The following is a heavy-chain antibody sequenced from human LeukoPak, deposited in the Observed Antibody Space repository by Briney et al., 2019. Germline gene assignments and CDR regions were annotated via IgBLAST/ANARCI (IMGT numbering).Heavy chain of an antibody. Sequence: SETLSLTCAVSGGSINNHYWGWIRQPPGKGLQWIGDIYYTGKNNYNPSLKSRVTISLDTSKDHLSLKLTSVLAADTAIYYCVRRDSGWNYFDYWGQGILVTVS. CDR2: IYYTGKN. CDR3: VRRDSGWNYFDY. J-gene: IGHJ4*02. V-gene: IGHV4-59*08. D-gene: IGHD5-12*01. CDR1: GGSINNHY.